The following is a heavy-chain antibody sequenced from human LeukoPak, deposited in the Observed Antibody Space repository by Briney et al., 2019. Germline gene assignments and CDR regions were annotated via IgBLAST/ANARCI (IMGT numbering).Heavy chain of an antibody. CDR1: GGSISSSSYY. Sequence: SETLSLTCTVSGGSISSSSYYWGWIRQPPGKGLEWIGSIYYSGSTYYNPSLKSRVTISVDTSKNQFSLELSSVTAADTAVYYCARLGARGVNDAFDIWGQGTMVTVSS. J-gene: IGHJ3*02. D-gene: IGHD2-8*01. V-gene: IGHV4-39*01. CDR3: ARLGARGVNDAFDI. CDR2: IYYSGST.